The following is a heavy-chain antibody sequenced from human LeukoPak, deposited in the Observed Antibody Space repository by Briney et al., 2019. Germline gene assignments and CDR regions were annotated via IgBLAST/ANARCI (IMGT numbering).Heavy chain of an antibody. CDR3: AKGGGGYLDY. CDR2: ISGDGGGT. CDR1: GFTFSSYG. J-gene: IGHJ4*02. V-gene: IGHV3-23*01. Sequence: GGSLRLSCAASGFTFSSYGMSWIRQAPGKGLEWVSTISGDGGGTYYADSVKGRFTISRDNSRNTLFLQMNSLRADDTAVYYCAKGGGGYLDYWGQGALVTVSS.